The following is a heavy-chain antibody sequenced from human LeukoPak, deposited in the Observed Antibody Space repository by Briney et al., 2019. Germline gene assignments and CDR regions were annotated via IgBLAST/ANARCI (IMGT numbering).Heavy chain of an antibody. D-gene: IGHD5-12*01. V-gene: IGHV3-11*01. J-gene: IGHJ4*02. CDR3: ASDIVATSGDF. Sequence: PGGSLRLSCAASGFTFSDFYMSWIRQAPGKGLEWVSYITSAGRAIYYADSVQGRFTISRDNARNSLYLQMNGLRAEDTAVYYCASDIVATSGDFWGQGTPVTVSS. CDR1: GFTFSDFY. CDR2: ITSAGRAI.